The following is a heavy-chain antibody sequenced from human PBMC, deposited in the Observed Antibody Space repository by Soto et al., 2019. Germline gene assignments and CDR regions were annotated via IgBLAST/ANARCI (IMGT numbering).Heavy chain of an antibody. Sequence: PGESLKISCKTSGYSFISYWISWVRQMPGKGLEWMGRIDPSDSYTNYSPSFQGHVTISADKSISTAYLQWSSLKASDTAMYYCATGGVGYYYYYGMDVWGQGTTVTVSS. CDR3: ATGGVGYYYYYGMDV. V-gene: IGHV5-10-1*01. D-gene: IGHD3-10*01. CDR2: IDPSDSYT. J-gene: IGHJ6*02. CDR1: GYSFISYW.